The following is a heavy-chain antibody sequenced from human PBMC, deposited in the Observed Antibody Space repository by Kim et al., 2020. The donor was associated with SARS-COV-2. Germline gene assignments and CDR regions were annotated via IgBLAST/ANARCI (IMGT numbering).Heavy chain of an antibody. CDR1: GGTFSSYA. J-gene: IGHJ6*03. CDR3: ASSIHLHYYYYMDV. Sequence: SVKVSCKASGGTFSSYAISWVLQAPGQGLEWMGRIIPILGIANYAQKFQGRVTITADKSTSTAYMELSSLRSEDTAVYYCASSIHLHYYYYMDVWGKGTTVTVSS. D-gene: IGHD2-2*01. CDR2: IIPILGIA. V-gene: IGHV1-69*04.